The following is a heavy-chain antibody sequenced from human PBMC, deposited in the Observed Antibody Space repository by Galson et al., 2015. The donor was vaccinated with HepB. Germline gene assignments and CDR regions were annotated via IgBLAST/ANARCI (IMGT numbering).Heavy chain of an antibody. D-gene: IGHD5-18*01. CDR3: AKGYGLFDS. CDR2: ISGNGDST. J-gene: IGHJ5*01. V-gene: IGHV3-23*01. CDR1: GFAFDTHA. Sequence: LRLSCAASGFAFDTHAMGWVRQAPGRGLEWISGISGNGDSTFYADSVKGRFTVSRDNSNNMLYLQMNSLRAENAGLYFCAKGYGLFDSWGQGILVTVSS.